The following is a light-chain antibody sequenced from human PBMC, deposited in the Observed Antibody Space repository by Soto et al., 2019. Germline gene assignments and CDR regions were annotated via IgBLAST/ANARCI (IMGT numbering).Light chain of an antibody. CDR3: SSYAGSNNHVV. J-gene: IGLJ2*01. CDR1: SSDVGGYDF. V-gene: IGLV2-8*01. CDR2: EVN. Sequence: QSALTQPPSASGSPGQSVTISCTGTSSDVGGYDFVSWYRQHPGKAPKVMIYEVNKRPSGVPDRFSGSKSGNTASLTVSGLQAEDEADYYCSSYAGSNNHVVFGGGTKVTVL.